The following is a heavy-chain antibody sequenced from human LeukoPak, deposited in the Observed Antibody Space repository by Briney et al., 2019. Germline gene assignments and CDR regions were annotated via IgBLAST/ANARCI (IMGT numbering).Heavy chain of an antibody. D-gene: IGHD6-13*01. CDR1: GGSISSYY. Sequence: SETLSLTCTVSGGSISSYYWSWIRQPSGKGLEWIGYIYYSGSTNYNPSLKSRVTISVDTSKNQFSLKLRSVTAADTAIYYCARDYSSSLGYYFGYWGQGTLVTVSS. CDR2: IYYSGST. J-gene: IGHJ4*02. V-gene: IGHV4-59*12. CDR3: ARDYSSSLGYYFGY.